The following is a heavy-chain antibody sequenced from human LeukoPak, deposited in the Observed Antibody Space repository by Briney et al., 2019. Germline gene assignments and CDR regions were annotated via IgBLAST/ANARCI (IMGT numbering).Heavy chain of an antibody. J-gene: IGHJ6*02. D-gene: IGHD2-2*02. CDR3: ARRGLRYCSSTSCYTGSYYYYCYDMDV. Sequence: SSETLSLTCAVYGGSFSGYYWSWIRQLPGKGLEWIGEINHSGSTNYNPSLKSRVTISVDTSKNQFSLKLSSVTAADTAVYYCARRGLRYCSSTSCYTGSYYYYCYDMDVWGQGTTVTVSS. CDR2: INHSGST. V-gene: IGHV4-34*01. CDR1: GGSFSGYY.